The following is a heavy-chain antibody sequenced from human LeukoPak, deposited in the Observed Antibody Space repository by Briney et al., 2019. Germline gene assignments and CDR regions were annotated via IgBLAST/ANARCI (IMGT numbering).Heavy chain of an antibody. CDR3: ARQGVATAIDY. J-gene: IGHJ4*02. V-gene: IGHV4-59*12. CDR1: GGSITSSY. Sequence: SETLSFTCTVSGGSITSSYWSWIRQSPGKGLEWIGYIHYTGSTNYNPSLKSRVTMLIDTSKNLFALKLSSVTAADTAVYYCARQGVATAIDYWGQGTLVTVSS. CDR2: IHYTGST. D-gene: IGHD2-21*02.